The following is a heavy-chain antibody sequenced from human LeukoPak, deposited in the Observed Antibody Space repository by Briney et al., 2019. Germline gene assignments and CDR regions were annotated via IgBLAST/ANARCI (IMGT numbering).Heavy chain of an antibody. CDR3: ARGRGYCSSTSCYSSSWFDP. D-gene: IGHD2-2*01. Sequence: PGGSLRLSCAASGFTFSDYYMSWIRQAPGKGLEWVSYISSSGSTIYYADSVKGRFTISRDNAKNSLYLQMNSLRAEDTAVYYCARGRGYCSSTSCYSSSWFDPWGQGTLVTVSS. J-gene: IGHJ5*02. V-gene: IGHV3-11*04. CDR2: ISSSGSTI. CDR1: GFTFSDYY.